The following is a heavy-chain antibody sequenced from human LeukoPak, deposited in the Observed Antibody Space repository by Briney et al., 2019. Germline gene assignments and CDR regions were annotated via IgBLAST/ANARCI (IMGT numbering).Heavy chain of an antibody. V-gene: IGHV3-30*04. J-gene: IGHJ4*02. CDR1: GITFSGYA. D-gene: IGHD3-16*01. CDR3: AGDWGFDY. Sequence: GGSLRLSCAASGITFSGYAMHWVRQAPGKGLEWVAVVSYDGRHKYYADSVKGRFTISRDNSNNTLYLEMNSLRAEDTAMYYCAGDWGFDYWGQGTLVTVSS. CDR2: VSYDGRHK.